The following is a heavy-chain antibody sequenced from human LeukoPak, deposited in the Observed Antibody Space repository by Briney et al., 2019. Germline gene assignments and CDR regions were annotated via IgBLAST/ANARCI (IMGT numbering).Heavy chain of an antibody. J-gene: IGHJ4*02. Sequence: GGSLRLSCAASGFTFNSYAINWVRQAPGRGLEWVANIKPDGSEKYYVDSVKGRFAISRDNAKNEVYLEMNSLRAEDTGVYYCSGRDSSRSPRAYWGQGTLVSVSS. D-gene: IGHD2-2*01. CDR1: GFTFNSYA. CDR3: SGRDSSRSPRAY. CDR2: IKPDGSEK. V-gene: IGHV3-7*01.